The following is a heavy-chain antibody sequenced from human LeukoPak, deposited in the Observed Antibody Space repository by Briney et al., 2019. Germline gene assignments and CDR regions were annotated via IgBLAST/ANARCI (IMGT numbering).Heavy chain of an antibody. Sequence: PGGSLRLSCAASGFTFSIYAMSWVRQAPGKGLEWVSGISGSGGSTYYADSVKGRFTISRDNSKNTLNLQMNSLRDEDTAVYYCASTGRTDTYYFDYWGQGTLVTVSS. CDR2: ISGSGGST. D-gene: IGHD1-1*01. CDR1: GFTFSIYA. V-gene: IGHV3-23*01. CDR3: ASTGRTDTYYFDY. J-gene: IGHJ4*02.